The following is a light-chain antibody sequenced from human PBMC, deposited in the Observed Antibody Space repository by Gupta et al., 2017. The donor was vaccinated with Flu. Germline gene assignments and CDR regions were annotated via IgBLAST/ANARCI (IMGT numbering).Light chain of an antibody. V-gene: IGKV3-11*01. CDR3: QQRSTWPRGIT. CDR2: GAS. J-gene: IGKJ3*01. CDR1: QSVSSY. Sequence: RAPLSCRASQSVSSYLAWYQQKPGQAPRLLIYGASNRATGIPARFSGSGSGTDFTLTISSLEPEDFAGYYGQQRSTWPRGITFGPGTKVDIK.